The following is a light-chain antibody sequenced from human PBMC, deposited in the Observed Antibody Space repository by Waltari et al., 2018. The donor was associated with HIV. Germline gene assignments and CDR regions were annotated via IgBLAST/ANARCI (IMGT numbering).Light chain of an antibody. Sequence: QSALAQPASVSGSPGQSITISCTGTTSDVGTYNYVSWYQQHPGKGPKLVIFDVSHRPSGISDLFSGSRSGNTASLTISGLRAEDEADYFCSSYSTNTNNSPWVFGGGTKVTVL. J-gene: IGLJ3*02. CDR1: TSDVGTYNY. CDR2: DVS. V-gene: IGLV2-14*03. CDR3: SSYSTNTNNSPWV.